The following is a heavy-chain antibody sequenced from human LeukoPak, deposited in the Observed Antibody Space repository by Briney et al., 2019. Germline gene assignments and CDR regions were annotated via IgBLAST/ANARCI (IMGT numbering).Heavy chain of an antibody. CDR3: ARVKAAFHI. Sequence: SETLSLTCTVSGGSISNYYWNWIRQPAGKGLEWIGRFYARGNTNYNPSLKSRVTMSVDTSKNQLSLKLTSVTAADTAIYFCARVKAAFHIWGQGTMVTVSS. V-gene: IGHV4-4*07. CDR1: GGSISNYY. CDR2: FYARGNT. J-gene: IGHJ3*02.